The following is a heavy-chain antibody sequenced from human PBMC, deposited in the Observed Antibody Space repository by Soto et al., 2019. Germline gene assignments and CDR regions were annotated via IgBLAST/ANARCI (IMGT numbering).Heavy chain of an antibody. CDR3: ARDFFYDSSGCFDY. Sequence: GGSLRLSCAASGFTFSSYAMHWVRQAPGKGLEWVAVISYDGSNKYYADSVEGRFTISRDNSKNTLYLQMNSLRAEDTAVYYCARDFFYDSSGCFDYWGQGTLVTVSS. CDR2: ISYDGSNK. V-gene: IGHV3-30-3*01. CDR1: GFTFSSYA. J-gene: IGHJ4*02. D-gene: IGHD3-22*01.